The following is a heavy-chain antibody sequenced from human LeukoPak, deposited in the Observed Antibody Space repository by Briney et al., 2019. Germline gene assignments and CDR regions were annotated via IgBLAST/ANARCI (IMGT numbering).Heavy chain of an antibody. D-gene: IGHD2-2*01. Sequence: GASVKVSCKASGYTFTGYYMHWVRQAPGQGLEWMGWINPNSGGTNYAQKFQGRVTMTMDTSISTAYMELSRLRSDDTAVYYCARSRCSSTSCYRFDYWGQGTLVTVSS. CDR2: INPNSGGT. J-gene: IGHJ4*02. CDR1: GYTFTGYY. CDR3: ARSRCSSTSCYRFDY. V-gene: IGHV1-2*02.